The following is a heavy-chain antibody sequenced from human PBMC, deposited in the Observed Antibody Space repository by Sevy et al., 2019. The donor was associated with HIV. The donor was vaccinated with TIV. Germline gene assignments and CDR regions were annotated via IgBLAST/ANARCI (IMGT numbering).Heavy chain of an antibody. CDR2: ISFDGSNK. Sequence: GGSLRLSCAASGFTFSGYAMHWVRQAPGKGLEWVAVISFDGSNKYYADSVKGRFIISRDNSKNTRYLQMNSLRVEDTAVYYCARGRGGVVAGTGYFDYWGQGTLVTVSS. J-gene: IGHJ4*02. CDR3: ARGRGGVVAGTGYFDY. CDR1: GFTFSGYA. D-gene: IGHD6-19*01. V-gene: IGHV3-30-3*01.